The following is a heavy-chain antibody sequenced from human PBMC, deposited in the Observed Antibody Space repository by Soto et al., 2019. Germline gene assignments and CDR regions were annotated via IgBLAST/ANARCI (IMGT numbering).Heavy chain of an antibody. Sequence: PGESLKISCKAPGYSFTNYWIGWVRQMPGKGLEWIGVIYLGDSDTRYSPSFQGQVTISADKSISTAYLQWSSLKASDTAIYYCARRGTAAGTIDYWGQGTLVTVSS. J-gene: IGHJ4*02. D-gene: IGHD6-13*01. CDR3: ARRGTAAGTIDY. CDR1: GYSFTNYW. CDR2: IYLGDSDT. V-gene: IGHV5-51*01.